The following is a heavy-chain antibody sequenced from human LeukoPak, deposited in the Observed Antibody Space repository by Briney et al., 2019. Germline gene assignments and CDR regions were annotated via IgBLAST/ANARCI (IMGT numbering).Heavy chain of an antibody. CDR1: GFTFSSYR. J-gene: IGHJ4*02. D-gene: IGHD1-26*01. CDR3: ARESVSGSYEDS. V-gene: IGHV3-48*02. Sequence: PGGSLRLSCAASGFTFSSYRMNWVRQAPGKGLEWISFISSSSTKYYADSVEGRFTISRDNAKKSLYLQMNSLRDEDTAMYYCARESVSGSYEDSWGQGTLVTVSS. CDR2: ISSSSTK.